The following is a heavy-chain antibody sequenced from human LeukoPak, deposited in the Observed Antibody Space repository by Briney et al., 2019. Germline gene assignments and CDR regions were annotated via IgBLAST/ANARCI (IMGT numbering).Heavy chain of an antibody. V-gene: IGHV5-51*01. CDR2: IYPGDSDT. CDR1: GYSFTSYW. J-gene: IGHJ4*02. CDR3: ARHDVVGYYDYVWGSYGY. Sequence: MAGEPLKISCKGSGYSFTSYWIGWVRQMPGKGLEWMGIIYPGDSDTRYSPSFQGQVTISADKSISTAYLQWSSLKASDTAMYYCARHDVVGYYDYVWGSYGYWGQGTLVTVSS. D-gene: IGHD3-16*01.